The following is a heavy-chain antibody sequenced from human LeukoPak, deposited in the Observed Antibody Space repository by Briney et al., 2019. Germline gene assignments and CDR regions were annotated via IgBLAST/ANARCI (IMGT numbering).Heavy chain of an antibody. CDR2: ISAYNGNT. V-gene: IGHV1-18*01. D-gene: IGHD3-22*01. CDR3: ARATYYYDSSGYYPRTFGY. Sequence: ASVKVSCKASGYTFTSYGISWVQQAPGQGLEWMGWISAYNGNTNYAQKLQGRVTMTTDTSTSTAYMELRSLRSDDTAVYYCARATYYYDSSGYYPRTFGYWGQGTLVTVSS. CDR1: GYTFTSYG. J-gene: IGHJ4*02.